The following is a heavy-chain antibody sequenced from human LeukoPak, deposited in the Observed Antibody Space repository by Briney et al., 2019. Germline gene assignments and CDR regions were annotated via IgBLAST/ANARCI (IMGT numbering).Heavy chain of an antibody. V-gene: IGHV1-69*01. J-gene: IGHJ2*01. D-gene: IGHD6-13*01. Sequence: SVKVSCKASGGTFSSYAISWVRQAPGQGLEWMGGIIPIFGTANYAQKFQGRVTITADESTSTAYMELSSLRSEDTAVYYCARGVAAAGEGRYFDLWGRGTLVTVSS. CDR2: IIPIFGTA. CDR1: GGTFSSYA. CDR3: ARGVAAAGEGRYFDL.